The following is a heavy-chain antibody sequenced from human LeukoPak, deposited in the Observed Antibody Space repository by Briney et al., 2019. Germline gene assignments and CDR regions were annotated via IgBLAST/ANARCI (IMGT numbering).Heavy chain of an antibody. CDR1: GFTFSSYE. CDR3: AKEANYYDSSGYPGKEGVYYFDY. J-gene: IGHJ4*02. Sequence: GGSLRLSCAASGFTFSSYEMNWVRQAPGKGLEWVSYISSSGGTIYDVDSVKGRFTISRDNAKNTLYLQMNSLRAEDTAVYYCAKEANYYDSSGYPGKEGVYYFDYWGQGTLVTVSS. CDR2: ISSSGGTI. D-gene: IGHD3-22*01. V-gene: IGHV3-48*03.